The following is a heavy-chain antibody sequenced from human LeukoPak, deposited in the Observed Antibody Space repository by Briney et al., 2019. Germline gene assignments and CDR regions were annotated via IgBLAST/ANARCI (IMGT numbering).Heavy chain of an antibody. J-gene: IGHJ6*04. CDR2: IYYSGST. Sequence: PSETLSLTCTVSGGSISSYYWSWSRQPPWKGLEWIGYIYYSGSTNYNPSLKSRVTISVDTSKNQFSLKLSSVTAADTAVYYCAREFNYYGSGSYPDVWGKGTTVTVSS. CDR3: AREFNYYGSGSYPDV. CDR1: GGSISSYY. D-gene: IGHD3-10*01. V-gene: IGHV4-59*01.